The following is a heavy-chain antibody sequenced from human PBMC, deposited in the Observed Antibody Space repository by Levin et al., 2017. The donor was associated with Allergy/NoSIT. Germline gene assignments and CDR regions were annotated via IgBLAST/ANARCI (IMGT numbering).Heavy chain of an antibody. CDR3: ARDGLLTGSRKS. CDR1: GDSVNTNSYY. V-gene: IGHV4-61*01. D-gene: IGHD1-20*01. J-gene: IGHJ5*02. Sequence: SETLSLTCTVSGDSVNTNSYYWNWIRQPPGKGLEWIGHIYHSGSTTYNSSLESRVTISLDTSKNQFSLKLMSVIAADTAVYYCARDGLLTGSRKSWGQGILVTVSS. CDR2: IYHSGST.